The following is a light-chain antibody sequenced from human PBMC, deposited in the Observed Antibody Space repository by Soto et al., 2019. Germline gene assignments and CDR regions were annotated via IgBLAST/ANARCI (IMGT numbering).Light chain of an antibody. CDR1: KIESKS. CDR3: QVWDSSSDQGV. CDR2: DDT. Sequence: SSELTQPPSVSVAPGQTATITCEENKIESKSVHWYQQKPGQAPVLVLYDDTDRPSGISERFSGSNSGNTATLTISRVEAGDEADYYCQVWDSSSDQGVFGGGTKLTV. V-gene: IGLV3-21*02. J-gene: IGLJ3*02.